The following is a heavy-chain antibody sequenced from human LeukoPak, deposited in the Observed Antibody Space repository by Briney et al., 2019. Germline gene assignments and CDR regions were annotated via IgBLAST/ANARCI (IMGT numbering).Heavy chain of an antibody. CDR2: IYSGGST. CDR1: GFTVSSNY. V-gene: IGHV3-53*01. J-gene: IGHJ4*01. CDR3: ARVGGSSGYYPYYFDY. D-gene: IGHD3-22*01. Sequence: GGSLRLSCAASGFTVSSNYMSWVRQAPGKGLDWVSVIYSGGSTYYADSVKGRFTISRDNSKNTLYLQMNSLRAEDTAVYYCARVGGSSGYYPYYFDYWGHGTLVTVSS.